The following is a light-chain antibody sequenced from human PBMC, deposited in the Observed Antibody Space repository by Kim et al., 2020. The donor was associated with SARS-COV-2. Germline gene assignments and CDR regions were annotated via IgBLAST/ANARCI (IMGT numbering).Light chain of an antibody. J-gene: IGLJ3*02. V-gene: IGLV4-69*01. CDR2: LNSDGSH. CDR1: SGHSSYA. CDR3: QTWGTGIQV. Sequence: QLVLTQSPSASASLGASVKLTCTLSSGHSSYAIAWHQQQPEKGPRYLMKLNSDGSHSKGDGIPDRFSGSSSGAERYLTISSLQSEDEADYYCQTWGTGIQVFGGGPKLTV.